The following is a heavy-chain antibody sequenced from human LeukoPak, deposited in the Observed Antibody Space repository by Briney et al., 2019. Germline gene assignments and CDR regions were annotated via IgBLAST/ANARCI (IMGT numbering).Heavy chain of an antibody. CDR3: ARAPGPYNWNYYYYYYMDV. Sequence: ASVKVSCKASGYSFTAYYMHWVRQAPGQGLEWMGIINPSGGSTSYAQKFQGRVTMTRDMSTSTVYMELSSLRSEDTAVYYCARAPGPYNWNYYYYYYMDVWGKGTTVTISS. V-gene: IGHV1-46*01. CDR2: INPSGGST. D-gene: IGHD1-20*01. CDR1: GYSFTAYY. J-gene: IGHJ6*03.